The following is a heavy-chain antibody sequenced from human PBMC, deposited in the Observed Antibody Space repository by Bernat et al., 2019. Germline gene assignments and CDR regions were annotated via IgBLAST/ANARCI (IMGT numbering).Heavy chain of an antibody. D-gene: IGHD3-10*01. CDR1: GFTFSNAW. Sequence: EVQLVESGGDLVKPGGSLRLSCAASGFTFSNAWMNWVRQAPGKGLEWVGRIKSKTDGGTTDYAAPVKGRFTSSRDELKNTLYLQMNSLRTEDTAVYYCTTAPRGYVDYWGQGTLVTVSS. J-gene: IGHJ4*02. V-gene: IGHV3-15*07. CDR3: TTAPRGYVDY. CDR2: IKSKTDGGTT.